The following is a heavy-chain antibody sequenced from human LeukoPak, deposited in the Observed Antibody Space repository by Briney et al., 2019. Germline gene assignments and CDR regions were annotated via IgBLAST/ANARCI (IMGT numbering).Heavy chain of an antibody. CDR1: GYTFTSYG. J-gene: IGHJ4*02. D-gene: IGHD1/OR15-1a*01. Sequence: ASVKVSCKASGYTFTSYGISWVRQAPGRGLEWMGWISAYNGNTNYAQKLQGRVTMTTDTSTSTAYMELRSLRSDDTAVYYCARDRTTKIRGPEDYWGQGTLVTVSS. V-gene: IGHV1-18*01. CDR2: ISAYNGNT. CDR3: ARDRTTKIRGPEDY.